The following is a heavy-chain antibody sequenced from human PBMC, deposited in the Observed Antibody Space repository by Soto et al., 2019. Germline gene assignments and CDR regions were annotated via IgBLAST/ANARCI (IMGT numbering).Heavy chain of an antibody. V-gene: IGHV3-9*01. CDR3: LKDAPNGAIDD. CDR1: GFRFEQYV. Sequence: VQVVASGGGLVQPGRSLRLSCAVSGFRFEQYVMHWVRQAPGKGLESVSTVSPTGDTVAYADAVAGRFTVSRDNAKSSLYLQMNSLKGDDTAFYYCLKDAPNGAIDDWGQGTLVTVSS. D-gene: IGHD2-8*01. J-gene: IGHJ4*02. CDR2: VSPTGDTV.